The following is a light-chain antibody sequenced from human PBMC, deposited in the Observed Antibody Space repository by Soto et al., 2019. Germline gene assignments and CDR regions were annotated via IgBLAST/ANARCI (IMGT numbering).Light chain of an antibody. J-gene: IGKJ2*01. V-gene: IGKV3-20*01. CDR3: QQYGSSPYT. CDR1: QSVSSSY. CDR2: GAS. Sequence: EIVLTQSPGTLSLPPGERATLSCRASQSVSSSYLAWYQQKPGQAPRLLIYGASNRATGIPDRFSGSGSGTDFTLTISRLEPEDFAIYYCQQYGSSPYTFGQGTKLEIK.